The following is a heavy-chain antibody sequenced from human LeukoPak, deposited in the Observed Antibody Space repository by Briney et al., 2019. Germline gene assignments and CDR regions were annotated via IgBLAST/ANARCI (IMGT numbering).Heavy chain of an antibody. D-gene: IGHD5-12*01. Sequence: SETLSLTCTVSGGSISSYYWSWIRQPPGKGLEWIGYIYYSGSTNYNPSLKSRVTISVDTSKNQFSLKLSSVTAADTAVYYCARGGSGYDYVSFDYWGQGTLVTLSS. CDR3: ARGGSGYDYVSFDY. CDR1: GGSISSYY. J-gene: IGHJ4*02. V-gene: IGHV4-59*01. CDR2: IYYSGST.